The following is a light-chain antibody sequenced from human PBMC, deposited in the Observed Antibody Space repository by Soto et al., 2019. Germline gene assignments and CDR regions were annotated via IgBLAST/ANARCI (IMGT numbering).Light chain of an antibody. CDR2: DAS. V-gene: IGKV1-5*01. CDR1: RSISDW. J-gene: IGKJ1*01. CDR3: LQYSSHSWT. Sequence: DIQMTQSPSTLSASVGDRVTITCRASRSISDWLAWYQQKPGKAPELLIFDASSLKSGVPSRFSGSGSGTEFTLTISRLQPDDVATYYCLQYSSHSWTFGQRTKVDIK.